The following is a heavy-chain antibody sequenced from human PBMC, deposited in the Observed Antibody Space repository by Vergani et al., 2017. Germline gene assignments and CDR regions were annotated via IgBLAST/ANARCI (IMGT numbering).Heavy chain of an antibody. J-gene: IGHJ6*02. Sequence: QVQLPESGPGLVKPSGTLSLTCAVSGGSLSSSNWWSWVRQPPGKGLEWIGEIYHSGSTNYNPSLKRRVTVSVDKSKNQFSLKLSSVTAADTAVYYCARFLTGTTSCYYYGMDVWGEGTTVTVS. V-gene: IGHV4-4*02. CDR3: ARFLTGTTSCYYYGMDV. CDR2: IYHSGST. CDR1: GGSLSSSNW. D-gene: IGHD1-20*01.